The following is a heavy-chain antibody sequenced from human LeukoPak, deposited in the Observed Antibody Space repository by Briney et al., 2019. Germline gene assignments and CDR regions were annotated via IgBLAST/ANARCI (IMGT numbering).Heavy chain of an antibody. CDR1: GFTFSSYG. V-gene: IGHV3-33*01. J-gene: IGHJ6*02. CDR2: IWYDGSNK. Sequence: GGSLRLSCAASGFTFSSYGMHWVRQAPGKGLEWVAVIWYDGSNKYYADSVKGRFTISRDNSKNTLYLQMNSLRAEDTAVYYCARDSSSWYPHYYYYYGMDVWGQGTTVTVSS. D-gene: IGHD6-13*01. CDR3: ARDSSSWYPHYYYYYGMDV.